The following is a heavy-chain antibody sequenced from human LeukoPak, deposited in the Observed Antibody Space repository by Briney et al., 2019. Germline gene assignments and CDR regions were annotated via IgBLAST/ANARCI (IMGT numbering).Heavy chain of an antibody. V-gene: IGHV4-4*07. CDR2: IYGDGTI. J-gene: IGHJ6*03. D-gene: IGHD6-19*01. Sequence: PSETLSLTCTVSGGSISKQYWTWVRQSAGKGLEWIGRIYGDGTITYNPSLKSRVTLSVDRSKNQFSLKLSSVTAADTAVYYCARGLVLVYYYFMDVWGKGTTVTVSS. CDR1: GGSISKQY. CDR3: ARGLVLVYYYFMDV.